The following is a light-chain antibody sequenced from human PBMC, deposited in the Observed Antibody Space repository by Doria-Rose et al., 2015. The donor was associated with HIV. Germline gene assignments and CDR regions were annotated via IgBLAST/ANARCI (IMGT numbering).Light chain of an antibody. Sequence: DIRVTQSPESLGMSLGERATLNCKSNQSLLYTSKNYLAWYQRKPGQPPKLSIYWASTRQSGVPARFSGSGSGTDFTLTISSLEAEDVAVYYCQQYYDTPSFGPGTTVDIK. V-gene: IGKV4-1*01. J-gene: IGKJ3*01. CDR2: WAS. CDR1: QSLLYTSKNY. CDR3: QQYYDTPS.